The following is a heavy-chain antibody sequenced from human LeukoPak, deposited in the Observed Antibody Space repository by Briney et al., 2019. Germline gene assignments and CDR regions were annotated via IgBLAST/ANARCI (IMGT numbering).Heavy chain of an antibody. CDR3: ARDLVEDDYVWGSYRYTPFDY. V-gene: IGHV1-18*01. Sequence: GASVKVSCKASGYTFTSYGISWVRQAPGQGLEWMGWISAYNGNTNYAQKLQGRVTMTTDTSTSTAYMELRSPRSDDTAVYYCARDLVEDDYVWGSYRYTPFDYWGQGTLVTVSS. D-gene: IGHD3-16*02. CDR2: ISAYNGNT. CDR1: GYTFTSYG. J-gene: IGHJ4*02.